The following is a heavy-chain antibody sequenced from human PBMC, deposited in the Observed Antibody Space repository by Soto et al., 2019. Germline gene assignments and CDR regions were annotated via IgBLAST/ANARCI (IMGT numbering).Heavy chain of an antibody. J-gene: IGHJ6*03. CDR1: GGSISSYY. V-gene: IGHV4-59*01. CDR3: AGEDDLWSGDYYYYYMDV. CDR2: IYYSGST. D-gene: IGHD3-3*01. Sequence: QVQLQESGPGLVKPSETLSLTCTVSGGSISSYYWSWIRQPPGKGLEWIGYIYYSGSTNYNPSLKSRVTLSVDTYKNQFSLKLSSVTAADTAVYCCAGEDDLWSGDYYYYYMDVWGKGTTVTVSS.